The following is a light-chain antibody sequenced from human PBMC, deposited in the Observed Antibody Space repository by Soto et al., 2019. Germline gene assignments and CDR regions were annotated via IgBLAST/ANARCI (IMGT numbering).Light chain of an antibody. J-gene: IGLJ2*01. CDR2: QDS. CDR3: QXXXXSTVV. Sequence: SYELTQPPSVSVSPGQTASITCSGDKLGDKYACWYQQKPGQSPVLVIYQDSKRPSGIPERFSGSNSGNTATLTISGTQAMDEADYYCQXXXXSTVVFGGGTKLTVL. V-gene: IGLV3-1*01. CDR1: KLGDKY.